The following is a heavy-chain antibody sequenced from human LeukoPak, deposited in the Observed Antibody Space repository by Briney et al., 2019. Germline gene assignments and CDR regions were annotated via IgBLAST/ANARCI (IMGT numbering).Heavy chain of an antibody. V-gene: IGHV1-2*02. J-gene: IGHJ4*02. CDR1: GYTFTGYY. CDR2: INPNSGGT. CDR3: ARVLPIAAADFDY. D-gene: IGHD6-13*01. Sequence: ASVKVSCKASGYTFTGYYMHWERQAPGQGLEWMGWINPNSGGTNYAQKFQGRVTMTRDTSISTAYMELSRLRSGDTAVYYCARVLPIAAADFDYWGQGTLVTVSS.